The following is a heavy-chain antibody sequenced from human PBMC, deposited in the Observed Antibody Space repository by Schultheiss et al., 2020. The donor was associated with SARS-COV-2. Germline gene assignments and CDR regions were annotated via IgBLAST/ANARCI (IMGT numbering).Heavy chain of an antibody. D-gene: IGHD2-15*01. V-gene: IGHV1-69*13. CDR1: GYTFTSYA. Sequence: SVKVSCKASGYTFTSYAISWVRQAPGQGLEWMGGIIPIFGTANYAQKFQGRVTITADESTSTAYMELSSLRSEDTAVYYCARRNYCSGGSCYNGYYYYYYGMDVWGQGTTVTVSS. CDR3: ARRNYCSGGSCYNGYYYYYYGMDV. J-gene: IGHJ6*02. CDR2: IIPIFGTA.